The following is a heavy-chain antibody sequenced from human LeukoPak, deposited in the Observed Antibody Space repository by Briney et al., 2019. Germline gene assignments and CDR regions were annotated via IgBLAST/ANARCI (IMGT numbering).Heavy chain of an antibody. Sequence: ASVKVSCKASGYTFTSYGISWVRQAPGQGLEWMGWISAYNGNTNYAQKLQGRVTMTTDTSTSTAYMELRSLRSDDTAVYYCAREPYYDYVWGSYRNGAFDIWGQGTMVTVSS. CDR1: GYTFTSYG. V-gene: IGHV1-18*01. J-gene: IGHJ3*02. CDR3: AREPYYDYVWGSYRNGAFDI. D-gene: IGHD3-16*02. CDR2: ISAYNGNT.